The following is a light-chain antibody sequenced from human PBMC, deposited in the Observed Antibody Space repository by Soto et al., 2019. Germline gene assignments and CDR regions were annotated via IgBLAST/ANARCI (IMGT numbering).Light chain of an antibody. V-gene: IGLV2-14*01. J-gene: IGLJ1*01. CDR1: SSDVGGYNY. CDR2: DVS. Sequence: QSALTQPASVSGSPGQSITISCTGTSSDVGGYNYVSWYQQHPGKAPKLMIYDVSNRPSGVSNRFSGSKSGNTASLTISGLQAEDEADYYCSSYTSSNTLYVFGTGTTLTVL. CDR3: SSYTSSNTLYV.